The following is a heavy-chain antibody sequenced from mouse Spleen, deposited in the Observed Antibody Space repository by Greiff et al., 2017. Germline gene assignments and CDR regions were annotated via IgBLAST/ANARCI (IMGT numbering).Heavy chain of an antibody. Sequence: QVQLQQSGAELVRPGASVKLSCKASGYTFTDYYINWVKQRPGQGLEWIARIYPGSGNTYYNEKFKGKATLTAEKSSSTAYMQLSSLTSEDSAVYFCARSDGYYHYFDYWGQGTTLTVSS. D-gene: IGHD2-3*01. CDR1: GYTFTDYY. J-gene: IGHJ2*01. CDR3: ARSDGYYHYFDY. CDR2: IYPGSGNT. V-gene: IGHV1-76*01.